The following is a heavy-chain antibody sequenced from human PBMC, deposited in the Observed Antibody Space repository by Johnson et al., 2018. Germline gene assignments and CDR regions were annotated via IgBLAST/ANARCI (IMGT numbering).Heavy chain of an antibody. CDR2: IRSKAYGGTT. CDR1: GFTFGIYA. Sequence: VQLVQSGGGLVQPGGSLRLSCAASGFTFGIYAMSWFRQAPGKGLEWVGFIRSKAYGGTTEYAASVKGRFTIARDDSKSIAYLQMKSLTTEDTAVYYCARDEEGSLHEYFQHWGQGALVTVSS. CDR3: ARDEEGSLHEYFQH. V-gene: IGHV3-49*03. D-gene: IGHD3-10*01. J-gene: IGHJ1*01.